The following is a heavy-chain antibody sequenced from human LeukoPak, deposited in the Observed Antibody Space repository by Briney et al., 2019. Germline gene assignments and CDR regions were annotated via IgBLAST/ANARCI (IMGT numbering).Heavy chain of an antibody. CDR3: ARGWSRYYYDSSGYFNDAFDI. Sequence: GGSLRLSCSASGFTLSNYAMHWVRQAPGKGLEYVSAISSNGDNTYYADSVKGRFTISRDSSKNTLHLQMSSLRAEDTAVYYCARGWSRYYYDSSGYFNDAFDIWGQGTMVTVSS. CDR2: ISSNGDNT. CDR1: GFTLSNYA. V-gene: IGHV3-64D*06. J-gene: IGHJ3*02. D-gene: IGHD3-22*01.